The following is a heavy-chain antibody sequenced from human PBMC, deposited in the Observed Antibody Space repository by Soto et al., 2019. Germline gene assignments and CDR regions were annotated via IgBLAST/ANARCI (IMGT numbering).Heavy chain of an antibody. CDR3: ARTSAAGKYYYGMDA. Sequence: PGESLKISCKGSGYRFTSYWSGWVRQMPGKGLEWMGIIYPGDSDTRYSPSFQGQVTISADKSISTAYLQWSSLKASDTAMYYCARTSAAGKYYYGMDAWGQGTTVTVSS. CDR2: IYPGDSDT. J-gene: IGHJ6*02. V-gene: IGHV5-51*01. CDR1: GYRFTSYW. D-gene: IGHD6-13*01.